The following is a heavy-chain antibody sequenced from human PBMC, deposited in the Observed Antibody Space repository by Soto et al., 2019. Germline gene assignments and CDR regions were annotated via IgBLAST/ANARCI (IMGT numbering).Heavy chain of an antibody. Sequence: GGSLRLSCAASGFTFTTYGMNWVRQAPGKGLEWVSYISPGSSTIYYADSVKGRFTISRDNDNNSLYLRMNSLRDDDTAMYYCARDRKYSDALDYWGQGTLVTVSS. CDR3: ARDRKYSDALDY. V-gene: IGHV3-48*02. CDR1: GFTFTTYG. D-gene: IGHD4-17*01. CDR2: ISPGSSTI. J-gene: IGHJ4*02.